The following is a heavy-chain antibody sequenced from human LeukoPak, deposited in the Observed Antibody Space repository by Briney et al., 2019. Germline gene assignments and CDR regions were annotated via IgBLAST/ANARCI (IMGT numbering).Heavy chain of an antibody. CDR3: AKDRPTWPIDY. D-gene: IGHD5-12*01. CDR1: GFTVSNSY. V-gene: IGHV3-66*01. CDR2: IYSVGST. Sequence: GGSLRFSCAASGFTVSNSYMGWVRQAPAKGLEWVSVIYSVGSTYYADSVRGRFTISRDNSKNTMYLQMNSLRAEDTAVYYCAKDRPTWPIDYWGQGTLVTVSS. J-gene: IGHJ4*02.